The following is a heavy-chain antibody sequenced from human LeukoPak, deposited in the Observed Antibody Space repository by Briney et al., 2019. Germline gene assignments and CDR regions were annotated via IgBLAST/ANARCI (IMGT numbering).Heavy chain of an antibody. CDR2: IYHSGST. D-gene: IGHD5-18*01. CDR3: ARQTRDGYSYGPGVY. CDR1: GYSISSGSY. Sequence: SETLSLTCAVSGYSISSGSYWGWIRQPPGKGLEWIGSIYHSGSTYYNPSLKSRVTISVDTSKNQFSLKLSSVTAADTAVYYCARQTRDGYSYGPGVYWGQGTLVTVSS. J-gene: IGHJ4*02. V-gene: IGHV4-38-2*01.